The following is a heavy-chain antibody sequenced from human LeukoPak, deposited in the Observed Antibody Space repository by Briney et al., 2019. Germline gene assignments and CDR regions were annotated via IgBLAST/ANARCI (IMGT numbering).Heavy chain of an antibody. Sequence: ASVKVSCKASGYIFTGYYMHWVRQAPGHGLEWMGRINPNSGGTNYAQKFQGRVTMTRHTTIITAYMELSRLRSDDTAVYYCARDIGIVVVPAAMSSFDMWGQGTMVTVSS. CDR3: ARDIGIVVVPAAMSSFDM. CDR1: GYIFTGYY. D-gene: IGHD2-2*01. V-gene: IGHV1-2*06. CDR2: INPNSGGT. J-gene: IGHJ3*02.